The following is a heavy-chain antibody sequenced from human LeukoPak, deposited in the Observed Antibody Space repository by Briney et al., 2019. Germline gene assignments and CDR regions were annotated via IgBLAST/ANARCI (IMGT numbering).Heavy chain of an antibody. Sequence: PGGSLRLSCAASGFTFSSYAMSWVRQAPGKGLEWVSAISGSGGSTYYADSVKGRFTISTDNSKNTLSLQMNSLRDEDTAVYYCAKGVAGLDYWGQGTLVTVSS. CDR3: AKGVAGLDY. CDR1: GFTFSSYA. J-gene: IGHJ4*02. D-gene: IGHD6-19*01. CDR2: ISGSGGST. V-gene: IGHV3-23*01.